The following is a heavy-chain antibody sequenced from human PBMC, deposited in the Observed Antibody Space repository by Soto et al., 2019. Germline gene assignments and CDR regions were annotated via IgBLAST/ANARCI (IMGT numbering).Heavy chain of an antibody. CDR2: VNHSGST. CDR3: ARGRQVTPAALFKRAGDYSMDV. D-gene: IGHD2-2*01. Sequence: PSETLSLTCAAYGGSFRGYSWTWIRQPPGKGLEWIGEVNHSGSTYYSPSLMSRVTLSIDTSKNQFSLKLSSVTAADTAVYYCARGRQVTPAALFKRAGDYSMDVWGQGTTVTVSS. CDR1: GGSFRGYS. J-gene: IGHJ6*02. V-gene: IGHV4-34*01.